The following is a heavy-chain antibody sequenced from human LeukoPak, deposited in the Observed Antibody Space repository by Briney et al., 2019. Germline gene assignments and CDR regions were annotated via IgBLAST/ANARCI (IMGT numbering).Heavy chain of an antibody. Sequence: SETLSLTCTVSGGSISSYYWSWIRQPPGKGLEWIGYIYHTGSTSYNPSLKGRVTISVDTSKNQFSLKLSSVTAADTAVYYCARGLNRNDYGDYGYWGQGTLVTVSS. J-gene: IGHJ4*02. D-gene: IGHD4-17*01. CDR3: ARGLNRNDYGDYGY. CDR2: IYHTGST. V-gene: IGHV4-59*01. CDR1: GGSISSYY.